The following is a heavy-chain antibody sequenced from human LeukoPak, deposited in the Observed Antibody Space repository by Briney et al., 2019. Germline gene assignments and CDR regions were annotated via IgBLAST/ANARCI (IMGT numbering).Heavy chain of an antibody. Sequence: ASVKVSCKASGYTFTSYGISWVRQAPGQGLEWMGWISAYNGNTNYAQKLQGRVTMTTDTSTSTAYMELRSLRSDDTAVYYCARGGLRYCSGGSCYRDYWGQGTLVTVSS. CDR1: GYTFTSYG. CDR2: ISAYNGNT. J-gene: IGHJ4*02. D-gene: IGHD2-15*01. CDR3: ARGGLRYCSGGSCYRDY. V-gene: IGHV1-18*01.